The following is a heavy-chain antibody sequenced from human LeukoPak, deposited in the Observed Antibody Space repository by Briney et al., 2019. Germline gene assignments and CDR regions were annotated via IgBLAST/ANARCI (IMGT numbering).Heavy chain of an antibody. CDR1: GYTFTSYY. Sequence: ASVKVSCKASGYTFTSYYMHWVRQAPGQGLEWMGIINPSGGSTSYAQKFQGRVTMTGDTSTSTVYMELSSLRSEDTAVYCCARSYGSADAFDIWGQGTMVTVSS. CDR2: INPSGGST. D-gene: IGHD3-10*01. V-gene: IGHV1-46*01. CDR3: ARSYGSADAFDI. J-gene: IGHJ3*02.